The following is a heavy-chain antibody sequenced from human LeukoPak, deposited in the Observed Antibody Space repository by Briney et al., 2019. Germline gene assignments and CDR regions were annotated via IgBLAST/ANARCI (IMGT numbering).Heavy chain of an antibody. CDR2: INPNSGGT. CDR1: GYTFTGYY. J-gene: IGHJ3*02. Sequence: ASVKASCKASGYTFTGYYMHWVRQAPGQGLEWMGWINPNSGGTNYAQKFQGRVTMTRDTSISTAYMELSRLRSDDTAVYYCARGPITMIVVALGAFDIWGQGTMVTVSS. V-gene: IGHV1-2*02. D-gene: IGHD3-22*01. CDR3: ARGPITMIVVALGAFDI.